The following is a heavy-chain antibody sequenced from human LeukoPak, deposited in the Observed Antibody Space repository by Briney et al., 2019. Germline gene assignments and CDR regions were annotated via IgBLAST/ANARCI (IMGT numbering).Heavy chain of an antibody. Sequence: GGSLRLSCAASGFTFSSYSMNWVRQAPGKGLEWVSYISSSSSTIYYADSVKGRFTTSRDNAKNSLYLQMNSLRAEDTAVYYCVRLLAAAGNYYFDYWGQGTLVTVSS. CDR1: GFTFSSYS. CDR3: VRLLAAAGNYYFDY. D-gene: IGHD6-13*01. CDR2: ISSSSSTI. V-gene: IGHV3-48*04. J-gene: IGHJ4*02.